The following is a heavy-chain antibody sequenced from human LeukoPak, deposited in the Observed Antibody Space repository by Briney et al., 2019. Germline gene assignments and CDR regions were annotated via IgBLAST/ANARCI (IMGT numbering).Heavy chain of an antibody. V-gene: IGHV1-69*13. Sequence: GASVKVSCKASGYTFTSYYMHWVRQAPGQGLEWMGGIIPIFGTANYAQKFQGRVTITADESTSTAYMELSSLRSEDTAVYYCARDDPNYCDSSGYYRKRRESRYYFDYWGQGTLVTVSS. D-gene: IGHD3-22*01. CDR1: GYTFTSYY. CDR2: IIPIFGTA. J-gene: IGHJ4*02. CDR3: ARDDPNYCDSSGYYRKRRESRYYFDY.